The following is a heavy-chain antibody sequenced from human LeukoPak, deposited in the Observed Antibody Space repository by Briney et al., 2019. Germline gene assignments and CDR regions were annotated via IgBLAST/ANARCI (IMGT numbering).Heavy chain of an antibody. V-gene: IGHV6-1*01. Sequence: SQTLSLTCAVSGDSVSSNSAAWNWIRQSPSRGLEWLGRTYYRPKWYNDYAVSVKSRITINPDTSKNQLSLQLNSVTPEDTAVYYCVRDDGIGLDAFDVWSPGTMVTVSS. J-gene: IGHJ3*01. CDR2: TYYRPKWYN. CDR1: GDSVSSNSAA. CDR3: VRDDGIGLDAFDV. D-gene: IGHD1-14*01.